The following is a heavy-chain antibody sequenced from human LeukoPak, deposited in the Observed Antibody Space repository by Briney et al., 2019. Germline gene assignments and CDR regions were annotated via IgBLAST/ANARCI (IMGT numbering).Heavy chain of an antibody. D-gene: IGHD1/OR15-1a*01. V-gene: IGHV4-59*01. CDR1: GGSISSYY. CDR2: IYYSGST. CDR3: ARKTNMDV. Sequence: SETLSLTCTVSGGSISSYYWSWIRQPPGKGLGWIGYIYYSGSTNYNPSLKSRVTISVDTSKNQFSLKLSSVTAADTAVYYCARKTNMDVWGQGTTVTVSS. J-gene: IGHJ6*02.